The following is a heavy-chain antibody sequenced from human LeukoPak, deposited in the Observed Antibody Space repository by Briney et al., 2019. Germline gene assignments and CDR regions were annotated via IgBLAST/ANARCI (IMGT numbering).Heavy chain of an antibody. V-gene: IGHV3-53*01. Sequence: GGSLRLSCAPSGFTVSSNYMNWVRQAPGKGLEWVSVIYSGGSTYYADSVKGRFTISRDNSKNTLYLQMNSLRAEDTAVYYCAKDFLTDYYYDSSGDHWGQGTLVTVSS. D-gene: IGHD3-22*01. J-gene: IGHJ4*02. CDR1: GFTVSSNY. CDR2: IYSGGST. CDR3: AKDFLTDYYYDSSGDH.